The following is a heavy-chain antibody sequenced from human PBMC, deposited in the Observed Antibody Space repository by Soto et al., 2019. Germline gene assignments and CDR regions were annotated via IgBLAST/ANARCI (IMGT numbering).Heavy chain of an antibody. V-gene: IGHV3-23*01. J-gene: IGHJ5*01. Sequence: GGSLRLSCAASGFIFRSYAMKWVRHAPGKGLERVSGISGSGDSTYYADAVKGRFTISRDNSKNTLFLQMNSLRDDDGAVYYCAKAGVGGFRGWDTFNWFDSWGQGILVTVSS. D-gene: IGHD5-18*01. CDR1: GFIFRSYA. CDR3: AKAGVGGFRGWDTFNWFDS. CDR2: ISGSGDST.